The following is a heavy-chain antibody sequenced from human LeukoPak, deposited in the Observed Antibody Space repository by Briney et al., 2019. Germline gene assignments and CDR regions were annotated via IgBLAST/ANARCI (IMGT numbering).Heavy chain of an antibody. CDR1: GYSFTNFW. V-gene: IGHV5-51*01. CDR2: IYPGDSDT. Sequence: GESLKISCKGSGYSFTNFWIGWVRQMPGKGLEWMGIIYPGDSDTKYRPSFQGQVTISDDKSINTAYLQWSSLKASDSAMYYCARSYFFDYWGQGTLVTVSS. J-gene: IGHJ4*02. CDR3: ARSYFFDY.